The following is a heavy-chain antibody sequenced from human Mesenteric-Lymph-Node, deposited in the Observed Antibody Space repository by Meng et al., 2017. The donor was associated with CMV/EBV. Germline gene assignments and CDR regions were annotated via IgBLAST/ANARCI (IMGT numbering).Heavy chain of an antibody. V-gene: IGHV4-39*07. CDR2: IYYSGST. D-gene: IGHD2-2*01. Sequence: SETLSLTCTVSGGSISSSSYFWGWIRQPPGKGLEWIGTIYYSGSTYYNPSLKSRVTVSVDTSKNQFSLKLSSVTAADTAMYYCARTIVVVSAALWGWFDPWGQGTLVTVSS. CDR3: ARTIVVVSAALWGWFDP. CDR1: GGSISSSSYF. J-gene: IGHJ5*02.